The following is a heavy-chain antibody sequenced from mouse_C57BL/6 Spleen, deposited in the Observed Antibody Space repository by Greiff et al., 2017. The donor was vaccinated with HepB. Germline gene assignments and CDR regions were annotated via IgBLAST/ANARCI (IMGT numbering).Heavy chain of an antibody. CDR2: ICSGGST. CDR1: GFSLTSYG. CDR3: ARKITTVVAQDYAMDY. V-gene: IGHV2-2*01. J-gene: IGHJ4*01. D-gene: IGHD1-1*01. Sequence: VQLPPSGPGLVQPSPPLSITCPVSGFSLTSYGVHWVRQSPGQGLEWLGVICSGGSTDYNAAFISRLSISKDNSKSQVFFKMNSLQADDTAIYYCARKITTVVAQDYAMDYWGQGTSVTVSS.